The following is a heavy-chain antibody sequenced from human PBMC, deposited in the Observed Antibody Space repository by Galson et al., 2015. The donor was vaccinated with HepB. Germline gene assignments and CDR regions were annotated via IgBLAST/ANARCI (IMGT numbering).Heavy chain of an antibody. J-gene: IGHJ2*01. V-gene: IGHV3-7*01. CDR1: GFIFSRYW. CDR2: IKEDGSEK. CDR3: ARADTMIVAFDL. Sequence: SLRLSCAASGFIFSRYWMSWVRQAPGKGLEWVANIKEDGSEKYYVDSVKGRFTISRDNAKNSLWLQMNSLRVEDTAVYYCARADTMIVAFDLWGRGTLVTVSS. D-gene: IGHD3-22*01.